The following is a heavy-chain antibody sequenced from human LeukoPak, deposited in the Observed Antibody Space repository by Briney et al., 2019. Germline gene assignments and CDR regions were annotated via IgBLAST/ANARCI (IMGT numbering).Heavy chain of an antibody. V-gene: IGHV3-21*01. CDR1: GFTFSSYE. J-gene: IGHJ2*01. D-gene: IGHD4-11*01. Sequence: GGSLRLSCAASGFTFSSYEMNWVRQAPGKGLEWVSSISGSSGYIYYGDSVKGRFTISRDNAKNSVYLQMNSLRAEDTALYYCARPLDYNNNWYFDLWGRGTRVTVSS. CDR2: ISGSSGYI. CDR3: ARPLDYNNNWYFDL.